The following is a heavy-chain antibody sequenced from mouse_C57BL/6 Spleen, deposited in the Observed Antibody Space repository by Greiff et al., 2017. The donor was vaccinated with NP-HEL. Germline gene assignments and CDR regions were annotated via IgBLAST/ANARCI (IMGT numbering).Heavy chain of an antibody. CDR1: GYTFTSYW. CDR3: ASYYYGSSYRAMDY. D-gene: IGHD1-1*01. CDR2: IYPGSGST. Sequence: VQLQQSGAELVKPGASVKMSCKASGYTFTSYWITWVKQRPGQGLEWIGDIYPGSGSTNYNEKFKSKATLTVDTSSSTAYMQLSSLTSEDSAVYYCASYYYGSSYRAMDYWGQGTSVTVSS. V-gene: IGHV1-55*01. J-gene: IGHJ4*01.